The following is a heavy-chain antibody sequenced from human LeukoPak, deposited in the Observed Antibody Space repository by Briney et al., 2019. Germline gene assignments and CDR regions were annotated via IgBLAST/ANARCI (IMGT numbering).Heavy chain of an antibody. V-gene: IGHV3-23*01. J-gene: IGHJ4*02. CDR1: RFTFSSYA. D-gene: IGHD4-23*01. CDR2: ISGSGGST. CDR3: AKDIDYGGTIAFDY. Sequence: GGSLRLSCAASRFTFSSYAMSWVRQAPGKGLEWVSAISGSGGSTYYADSVKGRFTISRDNSKNTLYLQMNSLRAEDTAVYYCAKDIDYGGTIAFDYWGQGTLVTVSS.